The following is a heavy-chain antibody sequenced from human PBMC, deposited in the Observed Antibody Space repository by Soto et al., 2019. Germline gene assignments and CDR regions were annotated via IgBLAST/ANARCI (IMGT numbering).Heavy chain of an antibody. CDR2: ISGSGGST. J-gene: IGHJ4*02. Sequence: WGSLRLSCAASGFTFISYAIVCLRHSPGKWLEWVSGISGSGGSTYYADSVKGRFTISRDNSKNTLFLQMNSLRAEDTAVYYCAKIAESVAGTVYGYWGQGTLVTVSS. CDR1: GFTFISYA. V-gene: IGHV3-23*01. D-gene: IGHD6-19*01. CDR3: AKIAESVAGTVYGY.